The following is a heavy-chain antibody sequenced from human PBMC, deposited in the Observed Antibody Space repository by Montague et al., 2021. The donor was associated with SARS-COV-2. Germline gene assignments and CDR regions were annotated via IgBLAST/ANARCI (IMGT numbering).Heavy chain of an antibody. J-gene: IGHJ3*02. Sequence: TLSLTCTVSGGSISSGGYYWSWIRQHPGKGLEWIGYIYYSGSTYYNPSLKSRVTISVDTSKNQFSLKLSSVTAADTAVYYCARVQGINMIVVVIGAFDIWGQGTMVTVSS. D-gene: IGHD3-22*01. CDR3: ARVQGINMIVVVIGAFDI. CDR1: GGSISSGGYY. CDR2: IYYSGST. V-gene: IGHV4-31*03.